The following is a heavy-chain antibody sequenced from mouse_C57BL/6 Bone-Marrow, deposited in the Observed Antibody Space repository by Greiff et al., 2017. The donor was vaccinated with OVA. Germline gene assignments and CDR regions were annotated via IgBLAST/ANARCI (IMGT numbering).Heavy chain of an antibody. D-gene: IGHD1-1*01. CDR1: GYAFTNYL. CDR3: AKRGYYYGSSYFDY. CDR2: INPGSGGT. J-gene: IGHJ2*01. Sequence: QVHVKQSGAELVRPGTSVKVSCKASGYAFTNYLIEWVKQRPGQGLEWIGVINPGSGGTNYNEKFKGKATLTADKSSSTAYMQLSSLTSEDSAVYFCAKRGYYYGSSYFDYWGQGTTLTVSS. V-gene: IGHV1-54*01.